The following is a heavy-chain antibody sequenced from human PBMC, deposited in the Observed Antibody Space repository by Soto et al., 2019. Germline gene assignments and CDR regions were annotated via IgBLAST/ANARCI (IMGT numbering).Heavy chain of an antibody. V-gene: IGHV3-48*03. CDR1: GFTFSSYE. Sequence: GVSLRLSCAASGFTFSSYEMNWVRQAPGKGLEWVSYISSSGSTIYYADSVKGRFTISRDNAKNSLYLQMNSLRAEDTAVYYCARGPVGATNWFDPWGQGTLVTVSS. J-gene: IGHJ5*02. CDR2: ISSSGSTI. D-gene: IGHD1-26*01. CDR3: ARGPVGATNWFDP.